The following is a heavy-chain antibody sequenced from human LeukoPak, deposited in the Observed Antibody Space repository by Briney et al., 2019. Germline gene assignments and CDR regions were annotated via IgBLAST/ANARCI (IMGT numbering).Heavy chain of an antibody. J-gene: IGHJ6*02. Sequence: GSLRLSCAASGFTFSSYAMSWVRQAPGKGLEWVSAISGSGGSTYYADSVKGRFTISRDNSKNTLYLQMNSLRAEDTAVYYCAKGIAAATSYAMDVWGQGTTVTVSS. V-gene: IGHV3-23*01. CDR3: AKGIAAATSYAMDV. CDR2: ISGSGGST. D-gene: IGHD6-13*01. CDR1: GFTFSSYA.